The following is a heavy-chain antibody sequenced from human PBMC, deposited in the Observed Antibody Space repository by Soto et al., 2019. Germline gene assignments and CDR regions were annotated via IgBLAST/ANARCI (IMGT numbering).Heavy chain of an antibody. D-gene: IGHD3-9*01. CDR1: GFTFSSYW. CDR3: ARDGMVGDILTGLGDYYYGMDV. V-gene: IGHV3-7*01. Sequence: EVQLVESGGGLVQPGGSLRLSCAASGFTFSSYWMSWVRQAPGKGLEWVANIKQDGSEKYYVDSVKGRFTISRDNAKNSLYLQMNSLRAEDTAVYYCARDGMVGDILTGLGDYYYGMDVWGQGTTVTVSS. J-gene: IGHJ6*02. CDR2: IKQDGSEK.